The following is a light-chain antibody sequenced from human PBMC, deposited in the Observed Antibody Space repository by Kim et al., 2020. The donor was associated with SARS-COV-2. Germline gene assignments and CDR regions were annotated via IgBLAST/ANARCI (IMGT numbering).Light chain of an antibody. CDR2: QDT. CDR1: RLGDKY. V-gene: IGLV3-1*01. CDR3: QVWDSTTKV. Sequence: SYELTQPPSVSVSPGQTASITCSGDRLGDKYACWYQQKPGQSPAVVVYQDTKRPSGIPERFSGSNSGNTATLTISGTQAMDEADYYCQVWDSTTKVFGGG. J-gene: IGLJ2*01.